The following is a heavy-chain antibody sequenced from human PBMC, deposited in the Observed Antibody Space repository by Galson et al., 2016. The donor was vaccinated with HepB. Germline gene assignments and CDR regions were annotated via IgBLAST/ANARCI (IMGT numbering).Heavy chain of an antibody. J-gene: IGHJ6*02. V-gene: IGHV1-69*13. CDR3: ARVRDGYNKYYHYGLDV. CDR2: IIPLYGAT. CDR1: GGTFSSYA. D-gene: IGHD5-24*01. Sequence: SVKVSCKASGGTFSSYAMNWARQAPGHGLEWMGGIIPLYGATNYAQKFQARVTITADESTSTAYMELSSLRSEDTAVYYCARVRDGYNKYYHYGLDVWGQGTTVTVSS.